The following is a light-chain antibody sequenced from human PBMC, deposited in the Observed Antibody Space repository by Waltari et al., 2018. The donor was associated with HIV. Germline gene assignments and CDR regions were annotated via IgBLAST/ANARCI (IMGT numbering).Light chain of an antibody. Sequence: QSVLTQPPSASGTPGQRVTISCSGGSSNIGSHFVYWYQQVAGTTPKLLIFRSNKRPSGVPDRFSGSKSGTSASLSISGLRPEDEADYYCATWDDSSSGSWVFGGGTKVTVL. CDR3: ATWDDSSSGSWV. V-gene: IGLV1-47*01. CDR2: RSN. CDR1: SSNIGSHF. J-gene: IGLJ3*02.